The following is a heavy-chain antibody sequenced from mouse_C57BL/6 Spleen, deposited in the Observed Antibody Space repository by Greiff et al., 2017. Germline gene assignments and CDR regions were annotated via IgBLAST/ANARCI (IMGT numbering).Heavy chain of an antibody. J-gene: IGHJ3*01. CDR2: IYPRSGNT. CDR3: AKQLRLEAWFAY. D-gene: IGHD3-2*02. Sequence: QVQLQQSGAELARPGASVKLSCKASGYTFTSYGISWVKQRTGQGLEWIGEIYPRSGNTYYNEKFKGKATLTADKSSSTAYMGLRSLTSEDSAVYFCAKQLRLEAWFAYWGQGTLVTVAA. CDR1: GYTFTSYG. V-gene: IGHV1-81*01.